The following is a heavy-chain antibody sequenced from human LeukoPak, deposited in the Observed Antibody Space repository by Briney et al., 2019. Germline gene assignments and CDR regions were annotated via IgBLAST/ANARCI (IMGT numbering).Heavy chain of an antibody. D-gene: IGHD1-26*01. CDR2: IRNKAGSYAT. J-gene: IGHJ4*02. CDR3: TLGVSGPTVSDY. CDR1: GFTFSGST. Sequence: PGGSLKLSGAASGFTFSGSTIHWVRQASGKGLEWVGRIRNKAGSYATAYAASLKGRFSISRDDSRNTANLQMNSLTTEDTAVYYCTLGVSGPTVSDYRGQGTLVTVSS. V-gene: IGHV3-73*01.